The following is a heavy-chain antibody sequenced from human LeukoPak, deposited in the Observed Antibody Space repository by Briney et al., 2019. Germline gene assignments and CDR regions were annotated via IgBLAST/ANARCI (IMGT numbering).Heavy chain of an antibody. Sequence: LSGGSLRLSCAASGFTFSSYAMSWVRQAPGKGLEWVSAFSSSGSSTYYADSVKGRFTISTDNSKNTLFLQMNSLRAEDTAVYYCAKDRCSSGSCYLFDYWGQGTLVTVSS. CDR1: GFTFSSYA. CDR3: AKDRCSSGSCYLFDY. J-gene: IGHJ4*02. CDR2: FSSSGSST. V-gene: IGHV3-23*01. D-gene: IGHD2-15*01.